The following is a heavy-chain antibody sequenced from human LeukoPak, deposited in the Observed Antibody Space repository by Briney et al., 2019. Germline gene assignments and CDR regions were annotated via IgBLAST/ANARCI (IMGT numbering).Heavy chain of an antibody. CDR3: ARWAQELGQGLDY. CDR1: GGSISSGSYY. V-gene: IGHV4-61*02. D-gene: IGHD3-16*01. Sequence: SQTLSLTCTVSGGSISSGSYYWSWIRQPAGKGLEWIGRIYTSGSTNYNPSLKSRVTISVDTSKNQFSLKLSSVTAADTAVYYCARWAQELGQGLDYWGQGTLVTVSS. CDR2: IYTSGST. J-gene: IGHJ4*02.